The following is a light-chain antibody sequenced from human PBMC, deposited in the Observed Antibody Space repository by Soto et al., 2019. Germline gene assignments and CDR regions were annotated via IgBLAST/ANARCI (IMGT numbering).Light chain of an antibody. CDR1: QGVSSY. CDR3: QQRHSYPIT. V-gene: IGKV1-9*01. J-gene: IGKJ5*01. Sequence: DIQLTQSPSFLSASVGDRVTITCRASQGVSSYLAWYQQKPGKAPNLLIHTASSLQTGVPSRFSGSRSGTEFTLTISSLQPEDFATYYCQQRHSYPITFGQGTRLEIK. CDR2: TAS.